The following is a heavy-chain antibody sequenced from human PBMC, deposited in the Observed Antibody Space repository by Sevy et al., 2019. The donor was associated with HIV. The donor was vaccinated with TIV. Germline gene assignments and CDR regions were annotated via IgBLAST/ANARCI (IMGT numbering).Heavy chain of an antibody. D-gene: IGHD2-2*01. J-gene: IGHJ6*02. CDR2: ISSRGNTI. CDR1: GFIFSDYY. CDR3: ARDRGFCSSTSCNDWDYYGMDV. Sequence: GGSLRLSCAASGFIFSDYYMSWIRQAPGKGLEWVSYISSRGNTIYYTDSVKGRFTISRDNTKKLLFLQMNSLRAEDTAVYYGARDRGFCSSTSCNDWDYYGMDVWGQGTTVTVSS. V-gene: IGHV3-11*01.